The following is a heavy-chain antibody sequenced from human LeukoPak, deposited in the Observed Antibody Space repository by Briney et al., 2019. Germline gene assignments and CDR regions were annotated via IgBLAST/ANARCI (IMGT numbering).Heavy chain of an antibody. CDR2: ISNGGGDT. D-gene: IGHD4-17*01. CDR3: AKSRRMTTVTTFAS. Sequence: GGSLRLSCAASGFTFSTYAMHWVRQAPAKGLDWVAVISNGGGDTYYADSVKGRFTIPRDNSKNTLYLQMNSLRAEDTAVYYCAKSRRMTTVTTFASWGQRTLVTISS. V-gene: IGHV3-30*18. CDR1: GFTFSTYA. J-gene: IGHJ5*02.